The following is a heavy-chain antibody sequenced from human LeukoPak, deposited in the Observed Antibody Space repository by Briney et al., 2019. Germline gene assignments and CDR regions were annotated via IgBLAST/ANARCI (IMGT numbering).Heavy chain of an antibody. CDR3: ARVRSMSTVTPFDD. J-gene: IGHJ4*02. D-gene: IGHD4-17*01. Sequence: PSETLTLTCAVYGWSFSGYYWSWIRQPPGKGLEWIGEINHSGSTNYNPSLKSRVTISVGTSKNQLFLKLIYVTAADAAVYYYARVRSMSTVTPFDDWGQGNLVTVSS. V-gene: IGHV4-34*01. CDR1: GWSFSGYY. CDR2: INHSGST.